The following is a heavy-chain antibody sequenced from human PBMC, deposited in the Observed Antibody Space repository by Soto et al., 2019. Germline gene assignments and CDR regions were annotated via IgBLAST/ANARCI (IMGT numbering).Heavy chain of an antibody. Sequence: EVQLLESGGGLVQPGGSLRLSCADSGFTFSSYAMSWVRQAPGKGLEWVSAISGSGGSTYYADSVKGRFTISRDNSKNTLYLQMNSLRAEDTAVYYCAKDFLYEAPRSYHIGYMDVWGKGTTVTVSS. CDR2: ISGSGGST. D-gene: IGHD3-16*02. J-gene: IGHJ6*03. V-gene: IGHV3-23*01. CDR3: AKDFLYEAPRSYHIGYMDV. CDR1: GFTFSSYA.